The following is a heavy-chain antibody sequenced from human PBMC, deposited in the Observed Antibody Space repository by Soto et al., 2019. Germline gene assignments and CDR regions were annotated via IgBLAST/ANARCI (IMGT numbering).Heavy chain of an antibody. CDR2: IYHSGST. V-gene: IGHV4-30-2*01. CDR3: ARMEGARYFDY. Sequence: PSETLSLTCAVSGGSISSGGYSWSWIRQPPGKGLEWIGYIYHSGSTNYNPSLKSRVTISVDTSKNQFSLKLSSVTAADTAVYYCARMEGARYFDYWGQGTLVTVSS. CDR1: GGSISSGGYS. J-gene: IGHJ4*02. D-gene: IGHD1-26*01.